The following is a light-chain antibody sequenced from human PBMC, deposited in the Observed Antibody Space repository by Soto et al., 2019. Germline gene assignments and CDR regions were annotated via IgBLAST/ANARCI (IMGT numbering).Light chain of an antibody. CDR2: DVA. Sequence: QSVLTQPASGSETPGQLITNSCTGTSSDVGGSNFVSWYQQPPCKPPKLIIYDVANRPSGVSNRFSGSKSGSTASLIISRLQTEDEADYYCVSYTSSTTYVFGTGTKVTVL. CDR1: SSDVGGSNF. CDR3: VSYTSSTTYV. V-gene: IGLV2-14*03. J-gene: IGLJ1*01.